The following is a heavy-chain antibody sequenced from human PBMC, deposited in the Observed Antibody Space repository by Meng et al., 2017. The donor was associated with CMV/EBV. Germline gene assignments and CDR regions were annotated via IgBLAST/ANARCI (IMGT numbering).Heavy chain of an antibody. Sequence: QVPLQLWGAGLLRPSETLSLTCAVYGGSFSGYYWSWIRQPPGKGLEWIGEINNSGSTNYNPSLKSRVTISVDTSKNQFSLKLSSVTAADTAVYYCASSLTYPDYWGQGTLVTVSS. J-gene: IGHJ4*02. CDR1: GGSFSGYY. CDR3: ASSLTYPDY. D-gene: IGHD2-15*01. V-gene: IGHV4-34*01. CDR2: INNSGST.